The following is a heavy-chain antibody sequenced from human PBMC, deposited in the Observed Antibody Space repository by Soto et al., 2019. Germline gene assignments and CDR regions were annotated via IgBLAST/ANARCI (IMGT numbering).Heavy chain of an antibody. J-gene: IGHJ5*01. D-gene: IGHD6-13*01. CDR2: IDPSDSYT. Sequence: GESLKISCKGSXYSFTSYWISWVRQMPGKGLEWMGRIDPSDSYTNYSPSFQGHVTISADKSISTAYLQWSILKASDTAVYSCARRHSSSSAFDPWGQGTLVTVSS. CDR1: XYSFTSYW. CDR3: ARRHSSSSAFDP. V-gene: IGHV5-10-1*01.